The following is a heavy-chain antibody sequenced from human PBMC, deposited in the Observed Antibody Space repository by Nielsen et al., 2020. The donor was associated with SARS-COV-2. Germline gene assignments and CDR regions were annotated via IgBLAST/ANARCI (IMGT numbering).Heavy chain of an antibody. CDR1: GFTFSSYA. D-gene: IGHD3-22*01. CDR3: ARAPLYYYDSSGYQDY. Sequence: GESLKISCAASGFTFSSYAMSWVRQAPGKGLEWVSAISGSGGSTYYADSVKGRFTISRDNAKNSLYLQMNSLRAEDTAVYYCARAPLYYYDSSGYQDYWGQGTLVTVSS. J-gene: IGHJ4*02. V-gene: IGHV3-23*01. CDR2: ISGSGGST.